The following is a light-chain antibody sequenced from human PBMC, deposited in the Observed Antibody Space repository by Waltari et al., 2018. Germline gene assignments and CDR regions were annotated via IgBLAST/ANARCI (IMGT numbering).Light chain of an antibody. CDR3: QQAWT. V-gene: IGKV1-5*03. CDR1: QTINTW. J-gene: IGKJ1*01. Sequence: DIKMIQSPSTPSASVGDRVTITCRASQTINTWLAWYQQKPGKAPNLLIYRTSTLESGVPSRFSGSGSGTEFTLTISSLQPDDFATYYCQQAWTFGQGTKVEIK. CDR2: RTS.